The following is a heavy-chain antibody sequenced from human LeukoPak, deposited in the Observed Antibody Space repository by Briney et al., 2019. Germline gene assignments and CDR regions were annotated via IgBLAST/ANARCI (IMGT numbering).Heavy chain of an antibody. CDR2: INAGNDNT. CDR1: GYTFTSYA. Sequence: ASVKVSCKASGYTFTSYAMHWVRQAPGQRLEWMGWINAGNDNTKYSQKFQGRVTITWDTSASTAYMELSSLRSEDTAVYYCARAQDTAMIFHDAFDIWGQGTMVTVSS. D-gene: IGHD5-18*01. V-gene: IGHV1-3*01. J-gene: IGHJ3*02. CDR3: ARAQDTAMIFHDAFDI.